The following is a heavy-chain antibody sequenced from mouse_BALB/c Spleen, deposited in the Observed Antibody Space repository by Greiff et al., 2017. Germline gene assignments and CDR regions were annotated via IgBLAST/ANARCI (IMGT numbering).Heavy chain of an antibody. CDR3: ARDWDGNYLFYAMDY. J-gene: IGHJ4*01. CDR1: GFSLTSYG. CDR2: IWAGGST. D-gene: IGHD2-1*01. Sequence: QVQLKESGPGLVAPSQSLSITCTVSGFSLTSYGVHWVRQPPGKGLEWLGVIWAGGSTNYNSALMSRLSISKDNSKSQVFLKMNSLQTDDTAMYYCARDWDGNYLFYAMDYWGQGTSVTVSS. V-gene: IGHV2-9*02.